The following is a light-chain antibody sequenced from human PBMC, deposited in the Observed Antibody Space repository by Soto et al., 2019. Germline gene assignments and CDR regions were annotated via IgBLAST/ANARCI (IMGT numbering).Light chain of an antibody. J-gene: IGKJ4*01. CDR2: DIS. CDR3: HHQISWGLS. V-gene: IGKV3D-15*01. Sequence: SCRASQSVSSNLAWYQQKPGQPPRLLIYDISTRATGIPTRFSGSGSGTLFPQTACRLQLRSLDAYCSHHQISWGLSFGGGTRLEIK. CDR1: QSVSSN.